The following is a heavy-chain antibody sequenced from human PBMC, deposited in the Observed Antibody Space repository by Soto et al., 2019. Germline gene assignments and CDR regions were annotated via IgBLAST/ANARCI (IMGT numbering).Heavy chain of an antibody. CDR2: VYHTGTT. CDR3: AVATGGARYFDT. V-gene: IGHV4-30-2*01. CDR1: GGCIVSGGLS. Sequence: SETLSLTCAVSGGCIVSGGLSWSWLRQPPGKGLEWVGYVYHTGTTYYSPSLRGRVTISVDKSKNVFSLQLTSVSAADTAVYFCAVATGGARYFDTWGHGTLVTVSS. D-gene: IGHD4-17*01. J-gene: IGHJ4*01.